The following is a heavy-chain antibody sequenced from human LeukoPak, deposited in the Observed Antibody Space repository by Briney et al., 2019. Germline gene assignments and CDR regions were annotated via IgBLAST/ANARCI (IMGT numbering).Heavy chain of an antibody. CDR1: GGSISSSSYY. V-gene: IGHV4-39*07. CDR3: ARYSSTFYFDS. CDR2: IYYSGST. D-gene: IGHD3-16*01. J-gene: IGHJ4*02. Sequence: NPSETLSHTCTVSGGSISSSSYYWGWIRQPPGKGLEWIGNIYYSGSTYYNPSLKSRVTMTRDTSTSTVYMDLSSLRSEDTAVYYCARYSSTFYFDSWGQGTLVTVSS.